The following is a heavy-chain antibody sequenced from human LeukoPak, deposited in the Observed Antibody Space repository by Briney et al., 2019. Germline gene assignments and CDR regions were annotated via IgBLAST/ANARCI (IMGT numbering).Heavy chain of an antibody. V-gene: IGHV3-7*01. Sequence: RGSLRLSCVPSGFSPSSYWASWVRHAPGEGLGWVGKINQVGREKNYVDSMKGPFSPSTDTATKSLYLQMSSLRAKDTAVYYGASYRQLGNWGQGTLVTVSS. CDR1: GFSPSSYW. CDR2: INQVGREK. J-gene: IGHJ4*02. D-gene: IGHD6-13*01. CDR3: ASYRQLGN.